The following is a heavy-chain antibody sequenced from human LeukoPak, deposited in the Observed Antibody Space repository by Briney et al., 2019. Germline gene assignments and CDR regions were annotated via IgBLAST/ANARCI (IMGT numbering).Heavy chain of an antibody. J-gene: IGHJ4*02. CDR3: ASNGGSYSSSGPKY. D-gene: IGHD3-22*01. V-gene: IGHV3-53*01. CDR2: IYSDSST. Sequence: PGGSLRLSCSASGFTVSSNYMTWVRQAPGKGLEWVSVIYSDSSTYYADSVKGRFTISRDNSKNTLYLQMNSLRAEDTAVYYCASNGGSYSSSGPKYWGQGTLVTVSS. CDR1: GFTVSSNY.